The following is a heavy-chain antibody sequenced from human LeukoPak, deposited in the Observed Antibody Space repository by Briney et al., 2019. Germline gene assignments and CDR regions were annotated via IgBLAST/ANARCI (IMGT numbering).Heavy chain of an antibody. Sequence: ASVKVSCKASGYTFTSYGISWVRQAPGQGLEWMGGIIPIFGKANYAQKFQGRVTITADESTSTAYMELSSLRSEDTAVYYCARDGNYDFWSGYYTGPFDYWGQGTLVTVSS. D-gene: IGHD3-3*01. V-gene: IGHV1-69*13. J-gene: IGHJ4*02. CDR3: ARDGNYDFWSGYYTGPFDY. CDR2: IIPIFGKA. CDR1: GYTFTSYG.